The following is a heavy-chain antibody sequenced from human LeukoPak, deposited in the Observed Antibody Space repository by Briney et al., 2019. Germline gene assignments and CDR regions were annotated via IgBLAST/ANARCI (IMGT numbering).Heavy chain of an antibody. CDR3: ARLQDGDYRRLGVNWFDP. J-gene: IGHJ5*02. CDR2: IYYSGST. Sequence: PSETLSLTCTVSGGSISSYYWSWIRQPPGEGLEWIGYIYYSGSTNYNPSLKSRVTISVDTSKNQFSLKLSSVTAADTAVYYCARLQDGDYRRLGVNWFDPWGQGTLVTVSS. CDR1: GGSISSYY. D-gene: IGHD4-17*01. V-gene: IGHV4-59*01.